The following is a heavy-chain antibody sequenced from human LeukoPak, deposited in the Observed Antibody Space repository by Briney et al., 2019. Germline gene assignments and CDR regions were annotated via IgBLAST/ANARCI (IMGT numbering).Heavy chain of an antibody. CDR2: IIPIFGTA. V-gene: IGHV1-69*05. J-gene: IGHJ2*01. Sequence: SLKVSCKASGGTFSSYAISWMRQAPGQGLEWMGRIIPIFGTANYAPKLQRIITITTDDSTSSAHKERSSPTAETTAVYYCARDIGIFGVVIIWYFDLWGPGTLVTVSS. CDR3: ARDIGIFGVVIIWYFDL. CDR1: GGTFSSYA. D-gene: IGHD3-3*01.